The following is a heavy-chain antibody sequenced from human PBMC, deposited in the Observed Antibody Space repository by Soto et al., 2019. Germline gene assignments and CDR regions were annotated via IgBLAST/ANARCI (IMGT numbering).Heavy chain of an antibody. CDR1: GFTFISYA. CDR3: APTWRLDAFDI. D-gene: IGHD3-16*01. Sequence: QVQLVESGGGVVQPGRSLRLSCAASGFTFISYAMHWVRQAPGKGLEWVAVISYDGSNKYYADSVKGRFTISGDNSENTLFLQMNSLRAEDTAVYYCAPTWRLDAFDIWGQGTMVTVSS. V-gene: IGHV3-30-3*01. CDR2: ISYDGSNK. J-gene: IGHJ3*02.